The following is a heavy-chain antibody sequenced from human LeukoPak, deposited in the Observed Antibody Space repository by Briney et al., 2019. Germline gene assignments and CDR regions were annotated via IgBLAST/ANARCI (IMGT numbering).Heavy chain of an antibody. Sequence: GGSLRLSCAASGFTFSDYYMSWIRQAPGKGLEWVSYISSSGSTIYYADSVKGRFTISRDNAKNSLYLQMNSLRAEDTAVYYCATQLRYFDWSPPPTDYWGQGTLVTVSS. CDR3: ATQLRYFDWSPPPTDY. CDR2: ISSSGSTI. CDR1: GFTFSDYY. V-gene: IGHV3-11*01. D-gene: IGHD3-9*01. J-gene: IGHJ4*02.